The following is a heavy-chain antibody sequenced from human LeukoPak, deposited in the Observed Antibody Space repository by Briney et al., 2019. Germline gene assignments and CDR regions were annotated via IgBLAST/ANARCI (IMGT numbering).Heavy chain of an antibody. CDR3: ARDPRYYYDSSGHDY. D-gene: IGHD3-22*01. V-gene: IGHV4-4*02. CDR2: IYHSGST. CDR1: GGSISSSKW. J-gene: IGHJ4*02. Sequence: SGTLSLTCAVSGGSISSSKWWSWVRQPPGKGLEWIGEIYHSGSTNYNPSLKSRVTISVDKSKNQFSLKLSSVTAADTAVYYCARDPRYYYDSSGHDYWGQGTLVTVSS.